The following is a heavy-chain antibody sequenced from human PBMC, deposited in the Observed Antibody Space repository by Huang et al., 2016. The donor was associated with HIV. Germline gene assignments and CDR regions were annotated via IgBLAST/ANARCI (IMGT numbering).Heavy chain of an antibody. J-gene: IGHJ4*02. V-gene: IGHV3-30*01. CDR2: IATDGTIK. CDR3: ARTGSYYYGSGIYHFGDY. D-gene: IGHD3-10*01. CDR1: GFAFISFA. Sequence: QVQLVESGGGVVQPGRSLRLSCAASGFAFISFAVHWVRQTPGKGLLWRAVIATDGTIKNYADAVRGRFTISRDNSKGTVYLQMNSLRPEDTAVYSCARTGSYYYGSGIYHFGDYWGQGTLVTVSS.